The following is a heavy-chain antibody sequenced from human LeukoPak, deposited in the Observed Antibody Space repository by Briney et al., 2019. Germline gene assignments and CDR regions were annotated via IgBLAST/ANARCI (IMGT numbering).Heavy chain of an antibody. CDR2: IYHSGST. D-gene: IGHD3-22*01. CDR1: GGSISNSNW. CDR3: ARDVYYYDSSHSRAFDI. J-gene: IGHJ3*02. Sequence: SETLSLTCAVSGGSISNSNWWNWVRQPPGKGLEWIGQIYHSGSTNYNPSLKSRVTISVDTSKNQFSLKLSSVTAADTAVYYCARDVYYYDSSHSRAFDIWGQGTMVTVSS. V-gene: IGHV4-4*02.